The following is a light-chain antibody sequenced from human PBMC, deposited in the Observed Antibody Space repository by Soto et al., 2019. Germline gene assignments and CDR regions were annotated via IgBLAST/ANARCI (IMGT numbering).Light chain of an antibody. Sequence: EVVLTQSPGTLSLSPGERATLSCRASQSVVGYKLPSYQQRPGQPPRLLFYDTSSRAAATSDRFSGSGSGTDFTLTISRLEPGDFAMYYCQQYGASPWTFGQGTKVDVK. CDR2: DTS. CDR3: QQYGASPWT. CDR1: QSVVGYK. V-gene: IGKV3-20*01. J-gene: IGKJ1*01.